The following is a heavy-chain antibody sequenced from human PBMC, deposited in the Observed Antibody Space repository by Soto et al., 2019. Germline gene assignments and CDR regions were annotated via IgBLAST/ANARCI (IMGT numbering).Heavy chain of an antibody. CDR2: ISYDGSNK. CDR1: GFTFSSYA. V-gene: IGHV3-30-3*01. Sequence: QVQLVESGGGVVQPGRSLRLSCAASGFTFSSYAMHWVRQAPGKGLEWVAVISYDGSNKYYADSVKGRFTISRDNSKNTLYLQMNSLRAEDTAVYYCARDIVVVPAAILGAYYYYGMDVWGQGTTVTVSS. CDR3: ARDIVVVPAAILGAYYYYGMDV. D-gene: IGHD2-2*01. J-gene: IGHJ6*02.